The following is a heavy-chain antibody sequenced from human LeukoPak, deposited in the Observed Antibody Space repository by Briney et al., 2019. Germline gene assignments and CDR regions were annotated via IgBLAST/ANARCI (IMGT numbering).Heavy chain of an antibody. J-gene: IGHJ4*02. CDR1: GYTFSSYD. CDR3: ARATRYCSSTSCWYYFDY. V-gene: IGHV1-8*01. Sequence: ASVKVSCKVSGYTFSSYDINWVRQATGQGLEWMGWMNPNSGNTGYAQKFQGRVTMTRNTSISTAYMELSSLRSEDTAVYYCARATRYCSSTSCWYYFDYWGQGALVTVSS. CDR2: MNPNSGNT. D-gene: IGHD2-2*01.